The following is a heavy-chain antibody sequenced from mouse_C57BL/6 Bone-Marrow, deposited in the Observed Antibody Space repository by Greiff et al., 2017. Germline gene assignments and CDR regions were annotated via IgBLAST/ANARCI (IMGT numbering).Heavy chain of an antibody. CDR1: GFTFSSYT. V-gene: IGHV5-9*01. D-gene: IGHD1-1*01. CDR3: ARHRTTVVRGYFDV. Sequence: EVQRVESGGGLVKPGGSLKLSCAASGFTFSSYTMSWVRQTPEKRLEWVATISGGGGNTYSPDSVKGRFPISRDNAKNTLYLQMSSLGSEETALYYCARHRTTVVRGYFDVWGTGTTGTVSS. CDR2: ISGGGGNT. J-gene: IGHJ1*03.